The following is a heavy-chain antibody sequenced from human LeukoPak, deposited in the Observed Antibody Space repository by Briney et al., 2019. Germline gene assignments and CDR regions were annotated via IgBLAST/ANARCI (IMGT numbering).Heavy chain of an antibody. CDR3: ARHIAARPGYDGFDP. CDR2: IYYSGST. J-gene: IGHJ5*02. Sequence: PSETLSLTCTVSGGSISSSSYYWGWIRQPPGKGLEWIGSIYYSGSTYYNPSLKSRVTISVDTSKNQFSLKLSSVTAADTAVYYCARHIAARPGYDGFDPWGQGTLVTVSS. V-gene: IGHV4-39*01. D-gene: IGHD6-6*01. CDR1: GGSISSSSYY.